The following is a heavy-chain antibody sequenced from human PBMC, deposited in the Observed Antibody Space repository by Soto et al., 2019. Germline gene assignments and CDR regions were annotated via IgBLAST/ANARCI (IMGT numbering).Heavy chain of an antibody. CDR3: ARGTSSSWFYYFDY. J-gene: IGHJ4*02. CDR1: GGSFSGYY. V-gene: IGHV4-34*01. D-gene: IGHD6-13*01. CDR2: INHSGST. Sequence: PSETLSLTCAVYGGSFSGYYWSWIRQPPGKGLEWIGEINHSGSTNYNPSLKSRVTISVDTSKNQFSLKLSSVTAADTAVYYCARGTSSSWFYYFDYWGQGTLVTVSS.